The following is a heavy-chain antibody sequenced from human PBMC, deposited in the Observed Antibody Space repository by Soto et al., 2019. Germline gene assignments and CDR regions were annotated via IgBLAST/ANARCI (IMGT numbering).Heavy chain of an antibody. D-gene: IGHD1-7*01. Sequence: SETLSLTCTVSGDTITSFSWNWIRQSAGKGLEWIGRISTTGNTHYNPSLESRVTMSLDTSKNQFSLKLTSVTAADTAVYYCEGESGENWSYDAYCGQGTIVTV. V-gene: IGHV4-4*07. CDR1: GDTITSFS. CDR3: EGESGENWSYDAY. CDR2: ISTTGNT. J-gene: IGHJ4*02.